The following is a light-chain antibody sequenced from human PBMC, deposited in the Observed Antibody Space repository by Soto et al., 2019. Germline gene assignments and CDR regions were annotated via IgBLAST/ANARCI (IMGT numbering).Light chain of an antibody. V-gene: IGKV1-5*03. J-gene: IGKJ1*01. Sequence: DLQMTQSPSTLSASVADRVIITCRASQSISSWLAWYQQKPGKTPKVLLYQASNLESGVLSRFSGSGSGTEFAHTNSSLQPDDLATYYCQQYNLYPWTFGQGTKVEIK. CDR1: QSISSW. CDR2: QAS. CDR3: QQYNLYPWT.